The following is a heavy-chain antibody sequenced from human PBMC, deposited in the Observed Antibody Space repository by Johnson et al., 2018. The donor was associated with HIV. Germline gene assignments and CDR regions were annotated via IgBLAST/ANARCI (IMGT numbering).Heavy chain of an antibody. Sequence: EVQVVESGGGLVQPGGSLRLSCAASGFTFNSYDMHWVRQPTGKGLEWVSGIGTAGDTNYSGSVKGRFTISRENAKNSLYLQMNSLGAGDTAVYYCTRSKPRYYDVGPRGAFDIWGQGTVVAVSS. D-gene: IGHD3-22*01. J-gene: IGHJ3*02. CDR1: GFTFNSYD. CDR2: IGTAGDT. CDR3: TRSKPRYYDVGPRGAFDI. V-gene: IGHV3-13*01.